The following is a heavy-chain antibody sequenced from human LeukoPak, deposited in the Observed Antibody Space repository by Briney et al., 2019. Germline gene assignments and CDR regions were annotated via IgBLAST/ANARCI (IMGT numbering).Heavy chain of an antibody. CDR3: ATAEYYDYVWGSYRYADAFDI. CDR1: GGSISSSPYY. CDR2: IYYSGST. V-gene: IGHV4-39*07. D-gene: IGHD3-16*02. Sequence: SETLSLTCTVSGGSISSSPYYWGWIRQPPGKGLEWIGSIYYSGSTYYNPSLKSRVTISVDTSKNQFSLKLSSVTAADTAVYYCATAEYYDYVWGSYRYADAFDIWGQGTMVTVSS. J-gene: IGHJ3*02.